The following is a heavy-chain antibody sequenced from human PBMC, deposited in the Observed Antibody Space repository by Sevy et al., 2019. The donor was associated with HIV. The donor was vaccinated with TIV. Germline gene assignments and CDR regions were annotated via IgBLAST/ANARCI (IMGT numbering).Heavy chain of an antibody. J-gene: IGHJ4*02. CDR2: ISYDGSNK. Sequence: GGSLRLSCAASEFTFSSYAMHWVRQAPGKGLEWVAVISYDGSNKYYADSVKGRFTISRDNSKNTLYLQMNSLRAEDTAVYYCARAGSSSWFLGYWGQGTLVTVSS. CDR3: ARAGSSSWFLGY. V-gene: IGHV3-30-3*01. CDR1: EFTFSSYA. D-gene: IGHD6-13*01.